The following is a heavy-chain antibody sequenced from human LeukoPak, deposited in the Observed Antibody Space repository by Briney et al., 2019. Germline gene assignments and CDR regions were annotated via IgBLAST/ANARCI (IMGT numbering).Heavy chain of an antibody. CDR1: GFTFSSYA. CDR2: ISGSGGST. Sequence: PGGSLRLSCAASGFTFSSYAMSWVRQAPGKGLEWVSAISGSGGSTYYADSVKGRFTISRVNSKNTLYLQMNSLRAEDTAVYYCAKDLRRSGYFDYWGQGTLVTVSS. V-gene: IGHV3-23*01. CDR3: AKDLRRSGYFDY. D-gene: IGHD3-10*01. J-gene: IGHJ4*02.